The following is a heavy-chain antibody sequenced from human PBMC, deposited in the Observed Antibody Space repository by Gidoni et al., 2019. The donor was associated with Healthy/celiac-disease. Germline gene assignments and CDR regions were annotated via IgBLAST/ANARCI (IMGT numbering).Heavy chain of an antibody. CDR2: IIPIFGTA. Sequence: QVQLVQSGAEVKKPGSSVKVSCKASGGTFSSYAISWVRQAPGQGLEWMGGIIPIFGTANYAQKFQGRVTITADESTSTAYMGLSSLRSEDTAVYYCARKYCSSTSCYTGGWFDPWGQGTLVTVS. J-gene: IGHJ5*02. V-gene: IGHV1-69*01. CDR1: GGTFSSYA. D-gene: IGHD2-2*02. CDR3: ARKYCSSTSCYTGGWFDP.